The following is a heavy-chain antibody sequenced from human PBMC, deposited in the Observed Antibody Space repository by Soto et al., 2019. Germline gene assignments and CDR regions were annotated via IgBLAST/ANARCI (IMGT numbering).Heavy chain of an antibody. Sequence: QVQLQESGPGLVKPSQTLSLTCTVSGGSNSSGSYYWTWIRQHPGKGLEWIGYIHYSGSPYYNPSLRSRVTISVDTSKNQFSLKMSSVTAADTAVYYCARAGGSYYDWFAPWGQGTLVTVSS. D-gene: IGHD1-26*01. J-gene: IGHJ5*02. CDR2: IHYSGSP. CDR1: GGSNSSGSYY. CDR3: ARAGGSYYDWFAP. V-gene: IGHV4-31*03.